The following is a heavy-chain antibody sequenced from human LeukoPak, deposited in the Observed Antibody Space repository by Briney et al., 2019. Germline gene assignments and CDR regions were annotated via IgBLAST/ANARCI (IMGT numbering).Heavy chain of an antibody. CDR2: INPNSGGT. J-gene: IGHJ4*02. CDR3: ARGLRGIVVVPVATPIGY. CDR1: GYTFTGYY. Sequence: ASVKVSCKASGYTFTGYYMHWVRQAPGQGLEWMGWINPNSGGTNYAQKFQGRVTMTRDTSISTAYMELSRLRSDDTAVYYCARGLRGIVVVPVATPIGYWGQGTLVTVSS. V-gene: IGHV1-2*02. D-gene: IGHD2-2*01.